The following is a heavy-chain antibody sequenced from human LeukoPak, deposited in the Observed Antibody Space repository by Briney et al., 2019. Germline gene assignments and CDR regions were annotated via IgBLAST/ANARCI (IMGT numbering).Heavy chain of an antibody. CDR1: GFTFSSYG. J-gene: IGHJ4*02. D-gene: IGHD2-15*01. CDR3: AKHGLPLVVISAPLDY. V-gene: IGHV3-30*02. CDR2: IRYDGSNK. Sequence: GGSLSLSCAASGFTFSSYGMHWVRQAPGKGLEWVAFIRYDGSNKYYADSVKGRFTISRDNSKNTVYLQMNSLRAEDTAVYYCAKHGLPLVVISAPLDYWGQGTLVTVAS.